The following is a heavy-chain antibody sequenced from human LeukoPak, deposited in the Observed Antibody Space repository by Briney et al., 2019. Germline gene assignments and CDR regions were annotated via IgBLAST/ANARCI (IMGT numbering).Heavy chain of an antibody. CDR1: GYTFTSYY. J-gene: IGHJ3*02. CDR2: INPLGGST. CDR3: ARASSGDYSLLYDAFDS. D-gene: IGHD4-17*01. Sequence: ASVTVSCKASGYTFTSYYMHWVRQAPGPGLEWVGIINPLGGSTRDAQKLQGRLTRVKDTSTSTVYMKLGRLRSEQTAVYYCARASSGDYSLLYDAFDSWGQGTMVTVSS. V-gene: IGHV1-46*01.